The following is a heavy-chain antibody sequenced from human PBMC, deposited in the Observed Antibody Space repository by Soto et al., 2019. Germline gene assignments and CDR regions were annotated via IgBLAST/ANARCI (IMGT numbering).Heavy chain of an antibody. Sequence: TGGSLRLSCAASGFTFSSYSMNWVRQAPGKGLEWVSSISSSSSYIYYADSVKGRFTISRDNAKNSLYLQMNSLRAEDTAVYYCARDRYSYGYNWFDPWGQGTLVTVSS. CDR2: ISSSSSYI. CDR1: GFTFSSYS. J-gene: IGHJ5*02. CDR3: ARDRYSYGYNWFDP. D-gene: IGHD5-18*01. V-gene: IGHV3-21*01.